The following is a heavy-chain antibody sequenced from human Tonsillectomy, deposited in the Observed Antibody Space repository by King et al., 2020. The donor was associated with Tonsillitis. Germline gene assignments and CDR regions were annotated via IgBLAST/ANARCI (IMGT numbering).Heavy chain of an antibody. CDR1: GFTVSSNY. Sequence: VQLVESGGGLIQPGGSLRLSCAVSGFTVSSNYMNWVRQAPGKGLEWVSLIYSGGSTYFADSVRGRFTLSRDNSKNTLYLQMNSLGAEDTAVYYCARVAHDYYDFWRFDYWGQGTLVTVSS. J-gene: IGHJ4*02. D-gene: IGHD3-3*01. V-gene: IGHV3-53*01. CDR2: IYSGGST. CDR3: ARVAHDYYDFWRFDY.